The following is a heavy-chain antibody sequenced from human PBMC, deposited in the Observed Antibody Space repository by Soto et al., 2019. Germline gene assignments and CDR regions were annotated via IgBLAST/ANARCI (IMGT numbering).Heavy chain of an antibody. J-gene: IGHJ5*02. CDR1: GYTFLTYD. Sequence: QVQLVQSGAEVKKSGASVKVSCKAYGYTFLTYDISWVRQAPGQGLEWMGWISTKNGHTNYSQNLQGRATMTTDTSTNTAYLELRNLRSDDTAVYFCARDHFPWFDPWGQGTLVTVSS. CDR3: ARDHFPWFDP. CDR2: ISTKNGHT. D-gene: IGHD3-3*02. V-gene: IGHV1-18*01.